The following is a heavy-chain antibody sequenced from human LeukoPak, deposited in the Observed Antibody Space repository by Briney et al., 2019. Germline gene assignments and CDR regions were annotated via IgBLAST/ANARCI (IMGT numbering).Heavy chain of an antibody. CDR2: FDPEDGET. CDR1: GYTLTELS. Sequence: ASVKVSCKVSGYTLTELSMHWVRQAPGKGLEWMGGFDPEDGETIYAQKFQGRVTMTEDTSTDTAYMELSSLRSEDTAVYYCAREMRYCSSTSCYTREVAFDIWGQGTMVTVSS. V-gene: IGHV1-24*01. D-gene: IGHD2-2*02. CDR3: AREMRYCSSTSCYTREVAFDI. J-gene: IGHJ3*02.